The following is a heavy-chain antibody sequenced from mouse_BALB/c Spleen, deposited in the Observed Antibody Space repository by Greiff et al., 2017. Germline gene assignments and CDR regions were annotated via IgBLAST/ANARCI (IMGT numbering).Heavy chain of an antibody. J-gene: IGHJ2*01. Sequence: DVQLQESGPGLVKPSQSLSLTCTVTGYSITSDYAWNWIRQFPGNKLEWMGYISYSGSTSYNPSLKSRISITRDTSKNQFFLQLNSVTTEDTATYYCAREGMYYGSSSDYWGQGTTLTVSS. CDR1: GYSITSDYA. CDR3: AREGMYYGSSSDY. CDR2: ISYSGST. V-gene: IGHV3-2*02. D-gene: IGHD1-1*01.